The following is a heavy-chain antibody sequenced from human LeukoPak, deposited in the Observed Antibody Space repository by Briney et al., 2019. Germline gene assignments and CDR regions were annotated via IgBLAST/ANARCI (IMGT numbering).Heavy chain of an antibody. Sequence: GGSLRLSCAASGFTFSSYAMHWVRQAPGKGLEWVAVISYDGSNKYYADSVKGRFTISRDNSKNTLYLQMNSLRAEDTAVFYCARGDYDNDAFDIWGQGTMVTVSS. J-gene: IGHJ3*02. CDR1: GFTFSSYA. CDR3: ARGDYDNDAFDI. V-gene: IGHV3-30-3*01. D-gene: IGHD3-22*01. CDR2: ISYDGSNK.